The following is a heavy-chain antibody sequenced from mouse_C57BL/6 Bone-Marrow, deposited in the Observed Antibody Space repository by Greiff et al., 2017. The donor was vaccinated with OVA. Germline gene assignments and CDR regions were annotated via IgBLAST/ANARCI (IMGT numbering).Heavy chain of an antibody. CDR2: IDPENGDT. CDR3: TTFSWFAY. CDR1: GFNIKDDY. V-gene: IGHV14-4*01. Sequence: VQLQQSGAELVRPGASVKLSCTASGFNIKDDYMHWVKQRPEQGLEWIGWIDPENGDTEYASPLQGKATITADTSSNTAYLQLSSLTSEDTAVYYCTTFSWFAYWGQGTLVTVSA. J-gene: IGHJ3*01.